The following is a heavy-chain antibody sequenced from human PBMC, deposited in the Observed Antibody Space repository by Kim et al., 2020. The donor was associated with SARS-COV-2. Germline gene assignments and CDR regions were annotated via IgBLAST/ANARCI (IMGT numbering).Heavy chain of an antibody. Sequence: KGRFTISRDKAKSSLYLQMNSLRAEDTAVYYCARDPLYGSGTSFYYYSMDVWGRGTTVTVSS. CDR3: ARDPLYGSGTSFYYYSMDV. D-gene: IGHD3-10*01. V-gene: IGHV3-11*06. J-gene: IGHJ6*02.